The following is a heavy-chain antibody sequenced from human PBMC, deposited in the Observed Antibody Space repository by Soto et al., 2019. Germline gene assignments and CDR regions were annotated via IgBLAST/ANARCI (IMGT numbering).Heavy chain of an antibody. CDR1: GFTFSSYW. Sequence: EVQLVESGGGLVQPGGSLRLSCAASGFTFSSYWMRWVRQAPGKGLEWVANIKQDGSEKYYVDSVKGRFTISTDNAKNTLYLQMNSLRAEDTAVYYCSRLNYDYVWGISYYFDYWGQGTLVTVSS. V-gene: IGHV3-7*01. CDR3: SRLNYDYVWGISYYFDY. CDR2: IKQDGSEK. D-gene: IGHD3-16*01. J-gene: IGHJ4*02.